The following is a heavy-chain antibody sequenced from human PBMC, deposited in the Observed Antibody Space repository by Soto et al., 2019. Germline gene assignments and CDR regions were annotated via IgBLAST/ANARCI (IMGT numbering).Heavy chain of an antibody. CDR1: GYTFTGYY. V-gene: IGHV1-2*04. D-gene: IGHD6-19*01. J-gene: IGHJ5*02. CDR3: ARDLSPYSSGWHHNWFDP. Sequence: GASVKVSCKASGYTFTGYYMHWVRQAPGQGLEWMGWINPNSGGTNYAQKFQGWVTMTRDTSISTAYMELSRLRSDDTAVYYCARDLSPYSSGWHHNWFDPWGQGTLVTVS. CDR2: INPNSGGT.